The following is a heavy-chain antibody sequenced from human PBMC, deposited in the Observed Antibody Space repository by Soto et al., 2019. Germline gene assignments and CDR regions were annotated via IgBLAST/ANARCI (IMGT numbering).Heavy chain of an antibody. V-gene: IGHV1-18*01. J-gene: IGHJ4*02. Sequence: AAVKVACKTTGYTFTSFVASWVRQAPGRGLEWVGWISSYNDDRKYAQKLHGRVTMTQDTSTNTAYMELRSLTSDDTGIYYCARALLRGTWETTYLDFWGQGTPVTVSS. CDR1: GYTFTSFV. CDR2: ISSYNDDR. CDR3: ARALLRGTWETTYLDF. D-gene: IGHD1-26*01.